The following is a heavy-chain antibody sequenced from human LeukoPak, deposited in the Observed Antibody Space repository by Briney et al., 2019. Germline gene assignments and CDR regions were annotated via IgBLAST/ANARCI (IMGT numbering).Heavy chain of an antibody. Sequence: GGSLRLSCAASGFTFSSYSMNWVRQAPGKGLEWVSSISSSSSYIYYADSVKGRFTISRDNAKNSLYLQMNSLRAEDTAVYYCARGSVAGTKAFDIWGQGTMVTVSP. CDR1: GFTFSSYS. D-gene: IGHD6-19*01. V-gene: IGHV3-21*01. CDR3: ARGSVAGTKAFDI. J-gene: IGHJ3*02. CDR2: ISSSSSYI.